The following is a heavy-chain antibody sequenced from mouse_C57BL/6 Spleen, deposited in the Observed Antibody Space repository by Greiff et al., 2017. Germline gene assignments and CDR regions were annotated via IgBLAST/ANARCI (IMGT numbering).Heavy chain of an antibody. V-gene: IGHV5-17*01. D-gene: IGHD2-3*01. J-gene: IGHJ3*01. Sequence: EVMLVESGGGLVKPGGSLKLSCAASGFTFSDYGMHWVRQAPEKGLEWVAYISSGSSTIYYADTVKGRFTISRDNAKNTLFLQMTSLRSEDTAMYYCASPDGYYGAWFAYWGQGTLVTVSA. CDR3: ASPDGYYGAWFAY. CDR1: GFTFSDYG. CDR2: ISSGSSTI.